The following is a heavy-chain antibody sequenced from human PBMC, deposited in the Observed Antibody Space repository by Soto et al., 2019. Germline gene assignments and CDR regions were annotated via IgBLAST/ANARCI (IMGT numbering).Heavy chain of an antibody. CDR2: ISAYNGNT. J-gene: IGHJ4*02. Sequence: XSVKVSCEASGYTFTSYGISWVRQAPVQGLEWMGWISAYNGNTNYAQKLQGRVTMTTDTSTSTAYMELRSLRSDDTAVYYCAREGYYYDSSGYRPVYYFDYWGQGTLVTVSS. CDR3: AREGYYYDSSGYRPVYYFDY. CDR1: GYTFTSYG. V-gene: IGHV1-18*04. D-gene: IGHD3-22*01.